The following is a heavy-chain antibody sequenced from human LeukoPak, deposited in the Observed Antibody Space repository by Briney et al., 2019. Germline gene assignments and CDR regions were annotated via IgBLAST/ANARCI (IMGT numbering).Heavy chain of an antibody. D-gene: IGHD2-2*01. J-gene: IGHJ3*02. CDR3: ANPQGGDIVVVPAATEHAFDI. Sequence: PGGSLRLSCAASGFIFKNYAMNWVRQAPGKGLEWVSAITSSGGSTYYADSVKGRFTISRDNSKNTLYLQMNSLRAEDTAVYYCANPQGGDIVVVPAATEHAFDIWGQGTMVTVSS. V-gene: IGHV3-23*01. CDR2: ITSSGGST. CDR1: GFIFKNYA.